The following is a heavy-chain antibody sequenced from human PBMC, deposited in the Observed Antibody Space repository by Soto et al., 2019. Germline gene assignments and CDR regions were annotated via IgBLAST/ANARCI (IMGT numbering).Heavy chain of an antibody. CDR3: TSSAISPYGGLIGPFDY. V-gene: IGHV1-3*05. D-gene: IGHD3-16*02. Sequence: QVQLAQSGAEERKPGASVKVSCEATGYTFTAYAMHWVRQAPGQRLEWMGWIKPANGNTKYSQKFQGRLTITSDTSANTMYMELSSLTSEDTAIYYCTSSAISPYGGLIGPFDYWCQGNLVAVSS. CDR2: IKPANGNT. J-gene: IGHJ4*02. CDR1: GYTFTAYA.